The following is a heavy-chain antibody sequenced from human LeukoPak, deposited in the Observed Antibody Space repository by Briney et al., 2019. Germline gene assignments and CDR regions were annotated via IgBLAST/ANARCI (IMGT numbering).Heavy chain of an antibody. CDR3: ARGYSDYDIDY. J-gene: IGHJ4*02. V-gene: IGHV1-18*01. D-gene: IGHD5-12*01. CDR1: GYTFNRYG. Sequence: AASVKVSCKASGYTFNRYGISWVRQAPGHGLEWMGWISAYNANTKYAQKVQGRATMTTDTSASTAYMELRTLRSDDTAVYYCARGYSDYDIDYWGQGTLVTVSS. CDR2: ISAYNANT.